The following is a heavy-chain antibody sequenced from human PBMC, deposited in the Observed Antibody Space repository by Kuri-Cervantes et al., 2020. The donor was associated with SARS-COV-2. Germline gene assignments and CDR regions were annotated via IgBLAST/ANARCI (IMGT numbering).Heavy chain of an antibody. CDR1: GFSLNSGRMG. Sequence: SGPTLVKPTETLTLTCTVSGFSLNSGRMGVSWIRQPPGKALEWLGYIFSDDEKSYNTSLKNRLTISKDTSKSQVVLTMTDMDPVDTATYYCARTRGPSSGWFIPSLYGADVWGKGTTVTVSS. CDR2: IFSDDEK. CDR3: ARTRGPSSGWFIPSLYGADV. J-gene: IGHJ6*04. D-gene: IGHD6-19*01. V-gene: IGHV2-26*01.